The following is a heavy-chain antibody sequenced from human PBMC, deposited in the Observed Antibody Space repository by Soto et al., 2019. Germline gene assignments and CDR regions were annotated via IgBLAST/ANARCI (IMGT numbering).Heavy chain of an antibody. Sequence: QVQLQESGPGLVKPSETLSLSCTVSGGSISSYYWSWFRQSPGKRMEWIGYVHHSWGSSYNPSLQGRVAISLDPSKGQFSLKVTSVTATDTAVYYCARQGFGPLHGLVAVWGQGTTVTVSS. J-gene: IGHJ6*02. CDR1: GGSISSYY. CDR2: VHHSWGS. V-gene: IGHV4-59*08. D-gene: IGHD3-10*01. CDR3: ARQGFGPLHGLVAV.